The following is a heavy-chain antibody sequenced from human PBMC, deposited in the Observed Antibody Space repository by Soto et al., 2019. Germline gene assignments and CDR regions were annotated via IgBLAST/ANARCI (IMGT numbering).Heavy chain of an antibody. J-gene: IGHJ4*02. CDR2: IYSGGST. CDR1: GVTVSSNY. Sequence: GGSLRLSCAASGVTVSSNYMSWVRLAPGKGLEWVSVIYSGGSTYYADSVKGRFTISRDNSKNTLYLQMNSLRAEDTAVYYCARHGYNYGGGYFDYWGQGTLVTVSS. CDR3: ARHGYNYGGGYFDY. V-gene: IGHV3-66*04. D-gene: IGHD5-18*01.